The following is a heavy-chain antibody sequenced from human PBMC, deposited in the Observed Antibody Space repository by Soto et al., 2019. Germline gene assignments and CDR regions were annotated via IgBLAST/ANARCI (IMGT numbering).Heavy chain of an antibody. V-gene: IGHV4-30-4*01. J-gene: IGHJ4*02. CDR1: GGSISSGDYY. CDR3: ASLPPKVDTAMVNGY. Sequence: SETLSLTCTVSGGSISSGDYYWSWIRQPPGKGLEWIGYIYYSGSTYYNPSLKSRVTISVDTSKNQFSLKLSSVTAADTAVYYCASLPPKVDTAMVNGYWGQGTLVTVSS. CDR2: IYYSGST. D-gene: IGHD5-18*01.